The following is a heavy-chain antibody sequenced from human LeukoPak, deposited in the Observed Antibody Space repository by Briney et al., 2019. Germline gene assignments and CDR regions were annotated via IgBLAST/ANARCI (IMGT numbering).Heavy chain of an antibody. V-gene: IGHV3-21*01. CDR3: ARIRGDPSYFDY. Sequence: GGSLRLSCAASGFTFDGYSMNWVRRAPGKGLEWVSSISTSSSYIYYADSVKGRFTISRNNPKNSLYLQMNSLRAEDTAVYYCARIRGDPSYFDYWGQGTLVTVSS. CDR2: ISTSSSYI. J-gene: IGHJ4*02. CDR1: GFTFDGYS. D-gene: IGHD4-17*01.